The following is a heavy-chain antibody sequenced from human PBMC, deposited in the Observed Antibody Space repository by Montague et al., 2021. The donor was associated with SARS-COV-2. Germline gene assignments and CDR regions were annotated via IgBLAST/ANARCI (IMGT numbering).Heavy chain of an antibody. CDR2: TYYRYKWYS. V-gene: IGHV6-1*01. D-gene: IGHD6-19*01. J-gene: IGHJ4*02. Sequence: CAISGDSVSSHRLAWEWIRQELSTGLEWPCRTYYRYKWYSDYAPXVRGRLTVNPDASKNEFSLELNYVTPEDTAVYYCVRYSGWFYFDFWGQGTLVTVSS. CDR3: VRYSGWFYFDF. CDR1: GDSVSSHRLA.